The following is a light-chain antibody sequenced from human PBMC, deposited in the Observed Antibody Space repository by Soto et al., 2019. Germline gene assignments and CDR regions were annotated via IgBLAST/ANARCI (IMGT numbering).Light chain of an antibody. Sequence: QSALTQPASVSGSPGQSITISCTGTSSDVGGYNYVSWYQQHPGKAPKLMIYEVSNRPSGVSNRFSGSKSGNTASLTISGLQAEDEADYYCQSYDRSLSGYVFGTGTKVTVL. CDR1: SSDVGGYNY. CDR2: EVS. J-gene: IGLJ1*01. CDR3: QSYDRSLSGYV. V-gene: IGLV2-14*01.